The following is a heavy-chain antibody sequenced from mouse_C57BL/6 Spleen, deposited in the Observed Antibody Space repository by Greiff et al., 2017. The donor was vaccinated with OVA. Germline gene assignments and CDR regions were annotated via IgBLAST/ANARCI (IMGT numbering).Heavy chain of an antibody. CDR2: INPSTGGT. D-gene: IGHD2-4*01. CDR3: ARRRLYDYDWFAY. Sequence: VHVKQSGPELVKPGASVKISCKASGYSFTGYYMNWVKQSPEKSLEWIGEINPSTGGTTYNQKFKAKATLTVDKSSSTAYMQLKSLTSEDSAVYYCARRRLYDYDWFAYWGQGTLVTVSA. J-gene: IGHJ3*01. V-gene: IGHV1-42*01. CDR1: GYSFTGYY.